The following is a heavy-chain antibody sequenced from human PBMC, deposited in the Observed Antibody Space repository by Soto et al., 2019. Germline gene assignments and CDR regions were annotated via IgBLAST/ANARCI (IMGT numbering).Heavy chain of an antibody. V-gene: IGHV3-30*18. CDR1: GFTFSSYG. Sequence: PVGSLRLSCAASGFTFSSYGMHWVRQAPGKGLEWVAVILYDGSEKWFADSVKGRFTISRDNSKNTLYLQMNSLRAEDTAMYYCAKDPEYRTLSLRNDFEYWGHGTPVTVSS. CDR3: AKDPEYRTLSLRNDFEY. CDR2: ILYDGSEK. D-gene: IGHD6-6*01. J-gene: IGHJ4*01.